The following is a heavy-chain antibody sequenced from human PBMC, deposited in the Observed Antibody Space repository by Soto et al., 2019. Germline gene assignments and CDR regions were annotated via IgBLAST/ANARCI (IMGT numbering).Heavy chain of an antibody. Sequence: QVQLVQSGAEVKKPGSSVKVSCKASGGTFSTYTISWVRQAPGQGLEWMGRIIPILGSAKYAQKFQGRVTITADKSTSTAYMELSSLRSEDTAVYYCASESPGTTSGNYSGQGTLVTVSS. CDR1: GGTFSTYT. CDR2: IIPILGSA. CDR3: ASESPGTTSGNY. V-gene: IGHV1-69*08. J-gene: IGHJ4*02. D-gene: IGHD2-2*01.